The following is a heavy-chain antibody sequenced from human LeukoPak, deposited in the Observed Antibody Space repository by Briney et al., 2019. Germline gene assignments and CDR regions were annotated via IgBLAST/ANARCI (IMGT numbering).Heavy chain of an antibody. CDR3: ASSGGSQGNFDY. Sequence: ASVKVSCKASGYTFTSYYMHWVRQAPGQGLEWMGIINPSGGSTSYAQKFQGRVTMTRDTSTSTVYMELSSLRSEDTAVCYCASSGGSQGNFDYWGQGTLVTVSS. CDR2: INPSGGST. D-gene: IGHD2-15*01. V-gene: IGHV1-46*01. J-gene: IGHJ4*02. CDR1: GYTFTSYY.